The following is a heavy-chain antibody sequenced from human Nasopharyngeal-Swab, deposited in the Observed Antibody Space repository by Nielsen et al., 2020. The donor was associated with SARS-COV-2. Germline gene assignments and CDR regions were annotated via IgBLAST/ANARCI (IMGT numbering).Heavy chain of an antibody. J-gene: IGHJ4*02. V-gene: IGHV4-31*02. D-gene: IGHD3-22*01. CDR2: IYYSGST. CDR3: ARALRGRPMVIGRYFDF. Sequence: WIRQPPGKGLEWIGYIYYSGSTFYSPSLKSRVAISVDTSKNQFSLNVSSVTAADTAVYYCARALRGRPMVIGRYFDFWGQGTLVTVSS.